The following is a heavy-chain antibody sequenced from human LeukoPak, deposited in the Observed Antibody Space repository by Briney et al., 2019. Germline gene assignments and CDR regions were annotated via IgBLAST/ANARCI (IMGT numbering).Heavy chain of an antibody. D-gene: IGHD3-22*01. Sequence: PGGSLRLSCAASGFTFSSYAMSWVRQAPGKGLEWVSAISGSGGSTYYADSVKGRFTISRDNSKNTLYLQMNSLRAEDTAVYYCAKDNYYESSGQGPRLYNWFDPWGQGTLVTVSS. J-gene: IGHJ5*02. CDR2: ISGSGGST. V-gene: IGHV3-23*01. CDR3: AKDNYYESSGQGPRLYNWFDP. CDR1: GFTFSSYA.